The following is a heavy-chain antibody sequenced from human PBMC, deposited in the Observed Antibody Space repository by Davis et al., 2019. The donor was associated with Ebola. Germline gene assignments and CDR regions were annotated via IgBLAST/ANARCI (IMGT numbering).Heavy chain of an antibody. CDR2: INPSVGST. Sequence: ASVKVSCKASGYTFTSYYMHWVRQAPGQGLEWMGIINPSVGSTSYAQKFQGRVTMTRDTSTSTVYMELSSLRSEDTAVYYCARAPSLLRFLEWSNTGKYYFDYWGQGTLVTVSS. D-gene: IGHD3-3*01. CDR1: GYTFTSYY. J-gene: IGHJ4*02. CDR3: ARAPSLLRFLEWSNTGKYYFDY. V-gene: IGHV1-46*03.